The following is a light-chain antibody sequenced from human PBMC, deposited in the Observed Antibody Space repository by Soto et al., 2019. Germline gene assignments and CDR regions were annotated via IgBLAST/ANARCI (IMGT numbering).Light chain of an antibody. CDR2: AAS. V-gene: IGKV1-39*01. CDR3: QHTYSTPPFT. CDR1: QSIGNY. Sequence: DIQMTQSPSSLSASVGDRVTITCRASQSIGNYLNWYQQKPGKAPKLLIYAASSLQSGVPSRFSGGGSRTDFTPSICSLEPEDCASYYCQHTYSTPPFTFGPGTKVDIK. J-gene: IGKJ3*01.